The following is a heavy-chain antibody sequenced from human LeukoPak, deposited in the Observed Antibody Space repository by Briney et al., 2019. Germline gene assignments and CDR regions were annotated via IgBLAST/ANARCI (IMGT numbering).Heavy chain of an antibody. Sequence: GGSLRLSCAASGFTFNIYVMSWVRQAPGKGLEWVSAITGGSSDTYSADSVKGRFTISRDNSKNMLYLQMNGLRAEDTAVYYCAKGSGAARPYYFDYWGHGTLVTVSS. CDR2: ITGGSSDT. CDR3: AKGSGAARPYYFDY. D-gene: IGHD2-21*01. CDR1: GFTFNIYV. J-gene: IGHJ4*01. V-gene: IGHV3-23*01.